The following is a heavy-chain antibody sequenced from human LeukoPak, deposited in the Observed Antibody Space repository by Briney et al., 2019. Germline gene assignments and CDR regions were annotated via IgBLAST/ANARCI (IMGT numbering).Heavy chain of an antibody. CDR2: INPNSGGT. D-gene: IGHD3-10*01. J-gene: IGHJ5*02. CDR1: GYTFTGYY. V-gene: IGHV1-2*02. CDR3: ARGGSGSYFSWLDP. Sequence: ASVKVSCKASGYTFTGYYIHWVRQAPGQGLECMGWINPNSGGTNYAQKFQGRVTMSRDTSISTAYMELSRLRSDDTAVYYCARGGSGSYFSWLDPWGQGTLVTVSS.